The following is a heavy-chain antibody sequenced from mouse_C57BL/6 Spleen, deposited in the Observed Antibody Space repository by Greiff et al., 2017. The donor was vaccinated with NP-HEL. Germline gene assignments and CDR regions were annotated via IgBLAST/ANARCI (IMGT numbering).Heavy chain of an antibody. CDR2: IHPNSGST. CDR3: ARWSTTVDYAMDY. D-gene: IGHD1-1*01. V-gene: IGHV1-64*01. J-gene: IGHJ4*01. CDR1: GYTFTSYW. Sequence: QVQLQQPGAELVKPGASVKLSCKASGYTFTSYWMHWVKQRPGQGLEWIGMIHPNSGSTNYNEKFKSKATLTVDKSSSTAYMQLSSLTSEDSAVYYCARWSTTVDYAMDYWGQGTSVTVSS.